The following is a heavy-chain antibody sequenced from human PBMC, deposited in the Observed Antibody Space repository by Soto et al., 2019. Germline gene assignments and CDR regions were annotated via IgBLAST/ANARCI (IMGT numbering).Heavy chain of an antibody. J-gene: IGHJ4*02. CDR3: AGDRPCTSCRDVFDY. V-gene: IGHV1-18*01. D-gene: IGHD2-2*01. Sequence: QVQLVQSGAEVKKPGASVKVSCKASGYTFTSYGISWVRQAPGQGLEWMGWISAYNGNTNYAQKLQGRVTMTTDTSTSTAYMELRSLRSDDTAVYYGAGDRPCTSCRDVFDYWGQGTLVTVSS. CDR1: GYTFTSYG. CDR2: ISAYNGNT.